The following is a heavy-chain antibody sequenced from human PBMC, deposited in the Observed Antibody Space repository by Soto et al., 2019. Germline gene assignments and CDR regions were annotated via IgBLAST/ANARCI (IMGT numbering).Heavy chain of an antibody. Sequence: QVQLQQWGAGLLKPSETLSLTCAVYGQSFSGHSWGWIRQPPGKGLEWIGEINESGSTYYNPSLKSRVTSSTDTSKNQFSLTVSSVSAADTAVYYCARGSGIVALPGELEDVNYDYWGQGTLVNVSS. CDR1: GQSFSGHS. V-gene: IGHV4-34*01. D-gene: IGHD1-1*01. J-gene: IGHJ4*02. CDR3: ARGSGIVALPGELEDVNYDY. CDR2: INESGST.